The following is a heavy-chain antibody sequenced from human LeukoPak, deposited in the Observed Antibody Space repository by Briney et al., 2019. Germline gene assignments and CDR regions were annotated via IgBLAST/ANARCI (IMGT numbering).Heavy chain of an antibody. J-gene: IGHJ4*02. Sequence: SETLSLTCSVSGGFISNYKWSWIRQPAGKGLEWIGRILSTGTTRYNPSLESRVSMSVDTSKNQFSLRLSFVTAADTAIYCCVRGIVGATGPDFWGQGIQVTVSA. CDR1: GGFISNYK. CDR3: VRGIVGATGPDF. CDR2: ILSTGTT. V-gene: IGHV4-4*07. D-gene: IGHD1-26*01.